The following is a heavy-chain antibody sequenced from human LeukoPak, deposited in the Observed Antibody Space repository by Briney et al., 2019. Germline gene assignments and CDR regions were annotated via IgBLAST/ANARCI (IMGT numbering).Heavy chain of an antibody. J-gene: IGHJ4*02. CDR2: ISSSGSTI. CDR1: GFTFSSYE. V-gene: IGHV3-48*03. D-gene: IGHD3-10*01. Sequence: GGSLRLSCAASGFTFSSYEMNWVRQAPGKGLEWVSYISSSGSTIYYADSVKGRFTISRDNAKNSLYLQMNSLRAVDTAVYYCARIRASMVRGVMDYWGQGTLVTVSS. CDR3: ARIRASMVRGVMDY.